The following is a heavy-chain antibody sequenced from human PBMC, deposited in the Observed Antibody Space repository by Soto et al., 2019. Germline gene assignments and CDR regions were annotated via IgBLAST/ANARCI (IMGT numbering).Heavy chain of an antibody. J-gene: IGHJ4*02. Sequence: GGSLRLSCAASGFTFSSYGMHWVRQAPGKGLEWVAVIWYDGSNKYYADSVKGRFTISRDNSKNTLYLQMNSLRAEDTAVYYCARGMVVAATPGYFDYWGQGTLVTVPS. V-gene: IGHV3-33*01. CDR1: GFTFSSYG. CDR2: IWYDGSNK. CDR3: ARGMVVAATPGYFDY. D-gene: IGHD2-15*01.